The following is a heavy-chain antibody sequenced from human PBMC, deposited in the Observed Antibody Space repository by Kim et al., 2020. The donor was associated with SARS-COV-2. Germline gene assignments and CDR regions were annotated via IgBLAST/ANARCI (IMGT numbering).Heavy chain of an antibody. V-gene: IGHV3-30*18. D-gene: IGHD3-10*01. CDR3: AKDLSRSRGGYYYGMDV. CDR2: ISYDGSNK. CDR1: GFTFSSYG. Sequence: GGSLRLSCAASGFTFSSYGMHWVRQAPGKGLEWVAVISYDGSNKYYADSVKGRFTISRDNSKNTLYLQMNSLRAEDTAVYYCAKDLSRSRGGYYYGMDVWGQGTTVTVSS. J-gene: IGHJ6*02.